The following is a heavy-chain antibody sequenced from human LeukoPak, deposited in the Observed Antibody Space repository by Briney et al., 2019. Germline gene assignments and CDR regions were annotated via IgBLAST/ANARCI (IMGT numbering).Heavy chain of an antibody. V-gene: IGHV1-2*02. Sequence: ASVKVSCKASGYTFTGYYMHWVRQAPAQGREWMGWINPNSGGTNYAQKFQGRVTMTRDTSISTAYMELSRLRSDDTAVYYCARDRARLGDYYYYMDVWGKGTTVTVSS. CDR1: GYTFTGYY. D-gene: IGHD6-6*01. CDR3: ARDRARLGDYYYYMDV. CDR2: INPNSGGT. J-gene: IGHJ6*03.